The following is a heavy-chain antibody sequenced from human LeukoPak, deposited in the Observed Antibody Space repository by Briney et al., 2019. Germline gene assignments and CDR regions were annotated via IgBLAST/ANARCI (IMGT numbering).Heavy chain of an antibody. J-gene: IGHJ4*02. V-gene: IGHV1-24*01. D-gene: IGHD2-8*01. CDR3: ATGVLFVH. CDR2: FDPKSGET. Sequence: GASVKVSCKVSGYTLSKLSIHWMRQAPGKGLEWMGGFDPKSGETIYAQKFQGRVTMTEDTSTDSAYLELGSLTSDDTAVYYCATGVLFVHWGQGTLVTVSS. CDR1: GYTLSKLS.